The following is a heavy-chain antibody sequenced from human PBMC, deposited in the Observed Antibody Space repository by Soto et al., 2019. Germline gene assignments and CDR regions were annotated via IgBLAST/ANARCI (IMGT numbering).Heavy chain of an antibody. CDR2: ISGSGGST. J-gene: IGHJ4*02. Sequence: GGSLRLSCAASGFTFSSYAMSWVRQAPGKGLEWVSAISGSGGSTYYADSVKGRFTISRDNSKNTLFLQMNSLRVEDTAVYYCASRHTSSWSALDYWGQGTQVTVSS. CDR3: ASRHTSSWSALDY. CDR1: GFTFSSYA. V-gene: IGHV3-23*01. D-gene: IGHD6-13*01.